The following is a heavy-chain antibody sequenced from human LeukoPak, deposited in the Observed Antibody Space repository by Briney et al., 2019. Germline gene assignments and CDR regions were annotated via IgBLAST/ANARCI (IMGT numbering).Heavy chain of an antibody. CDR3: ARTKSRYGGNSNFDY. J-gene: IGHJ4*02. Sequence: PSETLSLTCTVSGGSISSYYWSWIRQPPGKGLEWIGYIYYSGSTNYNPSLKSRVTISVDTSKNQFSLKLSSVTAADTAVYYCARTKSRYGGNSNFDYWGQGTLVTVSS. V-gene: IGHV4-59*01. D-gene: IGHD4-23*01. CDR1: GGSISSYY. CDR2: IYYSGST.